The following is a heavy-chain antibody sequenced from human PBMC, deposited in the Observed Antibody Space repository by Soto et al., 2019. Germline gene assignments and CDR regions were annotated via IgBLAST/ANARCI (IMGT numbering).Heavy chain of an antibody. CDR2: IYYSGST. J-gene: IGHJ6*02. V-gene: IGHV4-31*03. CDR3: ARTPNDTPRRDYYYYYGMDV. Sequence: PSETLSLTCTVSGGSISSGGYYWSWIRQHPGKGLEWIGYIYYSGSTYYNPSLKSRVTISVDTSKNQFSLKLSSVTAADTAVYYFARTPNDTPRRDYYYYYGMDVWGQGTTVTVSS. CDR1: GGSISSGGYY. D-gene: IGHD1-1*01.